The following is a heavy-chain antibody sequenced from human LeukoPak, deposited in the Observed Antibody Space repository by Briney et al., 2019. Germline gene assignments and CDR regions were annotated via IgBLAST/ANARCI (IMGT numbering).Heavy chain of an antibody. D-gene: IGHD1-14*01. CDR1: GFTFTTYW. J-gene: IGHJ4*02. CDR2: ISGGGGTT. Sequence: QPGGSLRLSCAASGFTFTTYWMHWVRQAPGKGLEWVSAISGGGGTTFYADSVKGRFTISRDNSKNTLFLQMNSLRAEDTALYYCAKGYVTTGYFDYWGRGTLVTVSS. V-gene: IGHV3-23*01. CDR3: AKGYVTTGYFDY.